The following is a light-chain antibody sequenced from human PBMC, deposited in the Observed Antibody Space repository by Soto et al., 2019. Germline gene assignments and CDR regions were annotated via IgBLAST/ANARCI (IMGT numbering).Light chain of an antibody. V-gene: IGKV1-5*03. CDR2: EAS. Sequence: DIQMTQSPSTLSASVGDRVTITCRASQTFGRWLAWFQQKPGKAPKLLIYEASNLQSGVPSRFSGSGSGTKFTLTISSLQPDDFATYYCQQYNSYLWTLGQGTKVDIK. CDR1: QTFGRW. J-gene: IGKJ1*01. CDR3: QQYNSYLWT.